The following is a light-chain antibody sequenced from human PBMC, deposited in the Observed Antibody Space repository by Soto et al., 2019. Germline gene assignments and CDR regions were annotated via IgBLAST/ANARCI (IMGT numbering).Light chain of an antibody. CDR3: QQRSNSPST. V-gene: IGKV3-11*01. J-gene: IGKJ4*01. Sequence: EIVLTQSPATLSLSPGDRATLSCRASQSVSSYLAWYQQKPGQAPRLLIYDASNRAAGIPARFSGSGSGTDFTLTITSLEPEAFAVYYCQQRSNSPSTFGGGTKVAIK. CDR2: DAS. CDR1: QSVSSY.